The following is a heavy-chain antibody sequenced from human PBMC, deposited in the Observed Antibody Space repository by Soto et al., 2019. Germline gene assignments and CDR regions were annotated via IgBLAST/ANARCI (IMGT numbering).Heavy chain of an antibody. V-gene: IGHV4-59*01. CDR2: IYYSGST. CDR3: ARYYVWGSYRFSGPYYYGMDV. Sequence: SETLSLTCTVSGGSISSYYWSWIRQPPGKGLEWIGHIYYSGSTNYNPSLKSRVTISVDTSKNQFSLKLSSVTAADTAVYYCARYYVWGSYRFSGPYYYGMDVWGQGTTVTVSS. J-gene: IGHJ6*02. CDR1: GGSISSYY. D-gene: IGHD3-16*02.